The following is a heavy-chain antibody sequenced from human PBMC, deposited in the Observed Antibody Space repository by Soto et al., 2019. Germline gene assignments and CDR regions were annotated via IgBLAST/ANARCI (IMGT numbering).Heavy chain of an antibody. CDR3: ARDPKGSYCYIDY. CDR1: GFTFSSYA. D-gene: IGHD3-10*01. Sequence: GGSLRLSCAASGFTFSSYAIHWVRQAPGKGLEWVTIISKDGNSKHYADSVKGRFTISRDNSKNTLFPQMNSLRAEDTAVYCCARDPKGSYCYIDYWGQGNPVTVSS. CDR2: ISKDGNSK. V-gene: IGHV3-30-3*01. J-gene: IGHJ4*02.